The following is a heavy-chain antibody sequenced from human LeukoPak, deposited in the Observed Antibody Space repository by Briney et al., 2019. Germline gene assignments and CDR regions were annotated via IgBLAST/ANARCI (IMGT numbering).Heavy chain of an antibody. J-gene: IGHJ5*02. CDR1: GGSISTGSYY. V-gene: IGHV4-39*01. CDR2: ST. Sequence: SETLSLTCTVSGGSISTGSYYWGWIRQPPGKGLEWIGSSTYYNPSLKSRVTISVDTSKNQFSLKLSSVTAADTAVYFCARLWVVRGVIHNWIDPWGQGTLVTVSS. D-gene: IGHD3-10*01. CDR3: ARLWVVRGVIHNWIDP.